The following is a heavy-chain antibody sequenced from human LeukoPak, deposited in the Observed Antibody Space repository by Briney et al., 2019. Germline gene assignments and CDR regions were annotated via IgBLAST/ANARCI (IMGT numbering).Heavy chain of an antibody. V-gene: IGHV3-53*01. D-gene: IGHD5-24*01. J-gene: IGHJ6*03. CDR1: GFTVSNNY. Sequence: GGSLRLSCAASGFTVSNNYMSWVRQAPGKGLEWVSAIYGGGSTSYAGSVKGRFTISRDNFKNLLYLQMNSLRADDTAVYYCARDRSDGNYYMVVWGKGTTVTDSS. CDR2: IYGGGST. CDR3: ARDRSDGNYYMVV.